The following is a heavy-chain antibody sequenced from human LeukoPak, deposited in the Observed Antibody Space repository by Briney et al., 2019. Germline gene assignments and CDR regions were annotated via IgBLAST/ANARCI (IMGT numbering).Heavy chain of an antibody. CDR3: ASSSWSGSYFDY. J-gene: IGHJ4*02. V-gene: IGHV4-38-2*01. D-gene: IGHD6-13*01. Sequence: PSETLSLTCAVSGYSISSGYYWGWIRQPPGKGLEGIGSIFFSGGAYYNPSLTSRVTISLDNAKNQVPLQLRSVPAADTAVYYCASSSWSGSYFDYWGKGTLVIVSS. CDR1: GYSISSGYY. CDR2: IFFSGGA.